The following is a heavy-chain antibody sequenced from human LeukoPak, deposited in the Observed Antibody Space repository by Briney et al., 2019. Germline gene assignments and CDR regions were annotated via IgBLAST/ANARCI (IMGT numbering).Heavy chain of an antibody. J-gene: IGHJ3*02. V-gene: IGHV4-59*11. CDR3: ARALLGANDAFDI. D-gene: IGHD3-16*01. CDR2: IYCTGST. CDR1: GGSITTHS. Sequence: SETLSLTCTVSGGSITTHSWSWIRQPPGKGLEWFGCIYCTGSTKYNPSLKSRVTISVDTSKNQFSLKLNSATAADTAFYYCARALLGANDAFDIWGQGTMVTVSS.